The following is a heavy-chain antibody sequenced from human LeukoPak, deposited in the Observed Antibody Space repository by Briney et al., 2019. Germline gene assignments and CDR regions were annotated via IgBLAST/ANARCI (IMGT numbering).Heavy chain of an antibody. CDR3: ARRISGYYIDY. Sequence: GESLKISCKGSGYTFTNYWIGWVHQMPGKGLEWMGIIWPSDSDTRYSPSFQGQVTISADKSISTAYLQWSSLKASDTAICFCARRISGYYIDYWGQGTLVSVSS. CDR1: GYTFTNYW. V-gene: IGHV5-51*07. J-gene: IGHJ4*02. CDR2: IWPSDSDT. D-gene: IGHD1-26*01.